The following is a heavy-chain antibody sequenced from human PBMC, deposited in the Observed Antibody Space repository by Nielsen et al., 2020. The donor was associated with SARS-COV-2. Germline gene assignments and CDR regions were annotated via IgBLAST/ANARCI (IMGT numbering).Heavy chain of an antibody. CDR1: GFTFSDYY. CDR2: IWYDGSNK. J-gene: IGHJ6*03. CDR3: AKASIFGVVTLLQDYYMDV. V-gene: IGHV3-30*02. D-gene: IGHD3-3*01. Sequence: GGSLRLSCAASGFTFSDYYMHWVRQAPGKGLEWVAVIWYDGSNKYYADSVKGRFTISRDNSKNTLYLQMNSLRAEDTAVYYCAKASIFGVVTLLQDYYMDVWGKGTTVTVSS.